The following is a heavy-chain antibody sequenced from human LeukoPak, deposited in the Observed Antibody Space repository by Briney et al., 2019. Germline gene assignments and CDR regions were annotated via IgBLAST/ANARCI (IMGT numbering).Heavy chain of an antibody. J-gene: IGHJ3*02. CDR2: INPNSGGT. V-gene: IGHV1-2*02. CDR3: ARARRSGYDFWSAHDAFDI. Sequence: GASVKVSCKASGHTFTGYYMHWVRQAPGQGLEWMGWINPNSGGTNYAQKFQGRVTMTRDTSISTAYMELSRLRSDDTAVYYCARARRSGYDFWSAHDAFDIWGQGTMVTVSS. CDR1: GHTFTGYY. D-gene: IGHD3-3*01.